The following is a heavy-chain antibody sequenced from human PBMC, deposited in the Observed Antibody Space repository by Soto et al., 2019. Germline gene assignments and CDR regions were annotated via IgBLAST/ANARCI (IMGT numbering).Heavy chain of an antibody. J-gene: IGHJ4*02. Sequence: QVQLQESGPGLVKPSQTLSLTCTVSGGSISSGGYYWSWIRQHPGKGLEWIGYINYSGSTYYNPSSVSRVXXSXDXXKNQFSLTLGCVTAADTAVYYCARVEVLGDYGFDYWGQGTLVTVSS. CDR3: ARVEVLGDYGFDY. D-gene: IGHD4-17*01. CDR2: INYSGST. V-gene: IGHV4-31*03. CDR1: GGSISSGGYY.